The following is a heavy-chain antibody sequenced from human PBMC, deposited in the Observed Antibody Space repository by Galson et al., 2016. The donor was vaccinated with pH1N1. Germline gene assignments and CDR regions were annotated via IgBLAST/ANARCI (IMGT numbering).Heavy chain of an antibody. Sequence: SVKVSCKASGGTFNTYAFSWVRQAPGQGLEWMGRVIAMFNTPNYAQNFQGRVTITADESTSTAYLELSSLTSSDTAVYYCATTRWSPSQAVISYYFDFWGQGTQVTVSS. J-gene: IGHJ4*02. CDR3: ATTRWSPSQAVISYYFDF. CDR2: VIAMFNTP. CDR1: GGTFNTYA. D-gene: IGHD4-23*01. V-gene: IGHV1-69*13.